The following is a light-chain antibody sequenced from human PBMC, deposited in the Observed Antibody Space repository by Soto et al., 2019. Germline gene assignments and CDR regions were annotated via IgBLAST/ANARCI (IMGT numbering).Light chain of an antibody. Sequence: QSVLTQPASVSGSPGQSITISCTGTSSDFGGYNYVSWYQQHPGKAPKLMIYEVTNRPSGVSNCFSGSKSGNTASLTISGLQAEDEADYYCSSYTTSSTLFGGGTKLTVL. CDR3: SSYTTSSTL. CDR2: EVT. V-gene: IGLV2-14*01. J-gene: IGLJ3*02. CDR1: SSDFGGYNY.